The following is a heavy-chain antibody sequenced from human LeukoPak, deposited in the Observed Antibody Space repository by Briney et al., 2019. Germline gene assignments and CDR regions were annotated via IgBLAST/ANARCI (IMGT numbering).Heavy chain of an antibody. J-gene: IGHJ6*02. V-gene: IGHV3-9*01. Sequence: GGSLRLSCAASGFTFDDYAMHWVRQAPGKGLEWVSGISWNSGSIGYADSVKGRFTISRDNAKNSLYLQMNSLRAEDTALYYCAKDRAHILPHDGMDVWGQGTTVTVSS. CDR1: GFTFDDYA. CDR3: AKDRAHILPHDGMDV. CDR2: ISWNSGSI.